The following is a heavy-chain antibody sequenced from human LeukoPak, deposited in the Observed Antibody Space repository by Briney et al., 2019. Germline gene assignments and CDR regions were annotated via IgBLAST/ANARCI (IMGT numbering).Heavy chain of an antibody. Sequence: PGGSLRLSCAASGFTFSSYWMHWVRQAPGKGLVWVSRINGGGSSTSYADSVKGRFTISRDNAKNTLYLQMNSLRAEDTAVYYCARDEAARLLGCWGQGTLVTVSS. CDR3: ARDEAARLLGC. J-gene: IGHJ4*02. CDR1: GFTFSSYW. V-gene: IGHV3-74*01. D-gene: IGHD6-6*01. CDR2: INGGGSST.